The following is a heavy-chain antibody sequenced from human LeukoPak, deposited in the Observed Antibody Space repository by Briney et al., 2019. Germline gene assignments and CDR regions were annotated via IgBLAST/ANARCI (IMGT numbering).Heavy chain of an antibody. Sequence: GASVKVSCKTSGYTFTSYYMHWVRQAPGQGLEWMGIINPSGGSTSYAQKFQGRVTMTRDTSTSTVYMELSSLRSEDTAVYYCARVTVVRGYTLTYFDYWGQGTLVTVSS. CDR1: GYTFTSYY. D-gene: IGHD5-12*01. J-gene: IGHJ4*02. CDR2: INPSGGST. CDR3: ARVTVVRGYTLTYFDY. V-gene: IGHV1-46*01.